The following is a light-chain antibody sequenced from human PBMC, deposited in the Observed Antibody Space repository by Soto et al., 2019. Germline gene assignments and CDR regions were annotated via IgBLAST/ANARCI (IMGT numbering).Light chain of an antibody. J-gene: IGKJ1*01. Sequence: VLTQSPLSLSVTLGQPASISCRSSQSLIYSNGNTYLNWYQQRPGQSPRRLIYQVSIRDSGVPDRVSGSGSGSGTDFTLIISRVEAEDVGVYYCMEGTPSFGQGTKVEIK. CDR2: QVS. CDR3: MEGTPS. CDR1: QSLIYSNGNTY. V-gene: IGKV2-30*01.